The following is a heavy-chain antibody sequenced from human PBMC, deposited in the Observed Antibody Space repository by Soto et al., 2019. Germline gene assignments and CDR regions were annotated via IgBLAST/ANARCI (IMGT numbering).Heavy chain of an antibody. CDR3: ARVVPRGSYYRLTTYYFDY. V-gene: IGHV1-69*13. J-gene: IGHJ4*02. Sequence: ASVKVSCKASGGTFSSYAVSWVRQAPGQGLEWMGGIIPIFGTANYAQKFQGRVTITADESTSTAYMELSSLRSEDTAVYYCARVVPRGSYYRLTTYYFDYWGQGTLVTVSS. CDR2: IIPIFGTA. D-gene: IGHD1-26*01. CDR1: GGTFSSYA.